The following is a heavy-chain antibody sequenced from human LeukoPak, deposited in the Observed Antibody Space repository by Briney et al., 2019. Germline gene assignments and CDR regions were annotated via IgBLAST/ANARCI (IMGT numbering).Heavy chain of an antibody. CDR3: ARQEYCSGGSCYTWFDP. D-gene: IGHD2-15*01. V-gene: IGHV5-51*01. Sequence: GESLKISCKGSGYSINNYWIGWVRKMPGKGLEWMGIIYPADSDIRYSPSFQGQVTISADKSISTAYLQWSSLKASDTAMYYCARQEYCSGGSCYTWFDPWGQGTLVTVSS. CDR1: GYSINNYW. CDR2: IYPADSDI. J-gene: IGHJ5*02.